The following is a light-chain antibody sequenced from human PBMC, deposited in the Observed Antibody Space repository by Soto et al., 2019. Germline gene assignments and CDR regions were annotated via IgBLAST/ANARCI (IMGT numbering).Light chain of an antibody. CDR3: AVWDDSVFGKI. V-gene: IGLV1-47*02. Sequence: QSVLTQPPSASGTPGQRVTILCSGSKSNIGSNEVYWYQQLPGTAPKFLIYADSLRPSGVPDRFSASKSGTSASLTISGLRFEDEAEYYCAVWDDSVFGKIFGGGTKVTVL. CDR1: KSNIGSNE. CDR2: ADS. J-gene: IGLJ2*01.